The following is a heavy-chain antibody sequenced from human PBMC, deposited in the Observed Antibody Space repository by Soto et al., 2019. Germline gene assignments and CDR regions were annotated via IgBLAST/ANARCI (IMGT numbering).Heavy chain of an antibody. CDR3: ARLDYYDSSAPLGDAFDI. Sequence: GESLKISCKGSGYSFAGYWITWVRQKPGKGLEWMGIIYPGDSDTRYSPSFQGQVTISADKSISTAYLQWSSLKASDTAMYYCARLDYYDSSAPLGDAFDIWGQGTMVTVSS. CDR1: GYSFAGYW. D-gene: IGHD3-22*01. CDR2: IYPGDSDT. V-gene: IGHV5-51*01. J-gene: IGHJ3*02.